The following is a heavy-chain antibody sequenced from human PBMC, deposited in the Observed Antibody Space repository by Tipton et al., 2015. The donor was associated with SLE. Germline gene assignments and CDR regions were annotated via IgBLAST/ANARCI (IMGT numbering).Heavy chain of an antibody. CDR2: MFYNRDS. CDR1: GASIIDHY. Sequence: TLSLTCTVSGASIIDHYWNWIRQTPGKGLEWIGYMFYNRDSNYNPSLESRVTLSVDASKDQFSLRLTSVTAADTAVYYCVVCSPSSCSYFDYWGQGRLVTVSS. CDR3: VVCSPSSCSYFDY. D-gene: IGHD2-2*01. J-gene: IGHJ4*02. V-gene: IGHV4-59*11.